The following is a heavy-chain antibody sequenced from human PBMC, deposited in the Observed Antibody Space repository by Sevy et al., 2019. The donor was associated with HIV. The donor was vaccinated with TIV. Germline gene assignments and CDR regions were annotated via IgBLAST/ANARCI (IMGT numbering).Heavy chain of an antibody. V-gene: IGHV3-23*01. Sequence: GGSLRLCCAASGFTLSKYSMSWVRQPPGKGLEWVSTLSFGCGEINYADSVKGRFTISRDNSKSSVYLQMNNLRPEDTAVYYCAREGCTKPHDYWGQGTLVTVSS. D-gene: IGHD2-8*01. CDR1: GFTLSKYS. J-gene: IGHJ4*02. CDR3: AREGCTKPHDY. CDR2: LSFGCGEI.